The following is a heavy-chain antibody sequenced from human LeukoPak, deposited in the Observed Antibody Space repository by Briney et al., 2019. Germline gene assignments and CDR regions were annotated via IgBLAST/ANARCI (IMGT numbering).Heavy chain of an antibody. D-gene: IGHD3-3*01. CDR1: GFTFSSYG. J-gene: IGHJ4*02. Sequence: PGGSLRLSCAASGFTFSSYGMHWVRQAPGKGLEWVAFIRYDGSNKYYADSVKGQFTISRGNSKNTLYLQMNSLRAEDTAVYYCAKLDYSPDYDFWSGYSDYWGQGTLVTVPS. V-gene: IGHV3-30*02. CDR3: AKLDYSPDYDFWSGYSDY. CDR2: IRYDGSNK.